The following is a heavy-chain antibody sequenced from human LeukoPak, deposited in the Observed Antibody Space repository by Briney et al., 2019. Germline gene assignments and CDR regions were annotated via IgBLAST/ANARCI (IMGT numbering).Heavy chain of an antibody. CDR1: GFTFSSYS. CDR3: ARLGDSSRYYRYNYYYYYYMDV. Sequence: GGSLRLSCAASGFTFSSYSMNWVRQAPGKGLEWVANIKRDGSEKHYVDSVKGRFTISRDNAKKSVYLQLNSLRAEDTAVYYCARLGDSSRYYRYNYYYYYYMDVWGKGTTVTVSS. CDR2: IKRDGSEK. D-gene: IGHD3-22*01. J-gene: IGHJ6*03. V-gene: IGHV3-7*01.